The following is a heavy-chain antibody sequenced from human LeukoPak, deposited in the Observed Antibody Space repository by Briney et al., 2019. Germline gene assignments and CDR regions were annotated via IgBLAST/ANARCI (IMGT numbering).Heavy chain of an antibody. V-gene: IGHV3-64*04. CDR1: GFTFSSYA. J-gene: IGHJ4*02. CDR3: AREYDSSGYYSLDY. CDR2: ISSNGGTT. D-gene: IGHD3-22*01. Sequence: GGSLRLSCSASGFTFSSYAMHWVRQAPGKGLEYVSAISSNGGTTYYADSVKGRFTISRDNAKNSLYLQMNSLRAEDTAVYYCAREYDSSGYYSLDYWGQGTLVTVSS.